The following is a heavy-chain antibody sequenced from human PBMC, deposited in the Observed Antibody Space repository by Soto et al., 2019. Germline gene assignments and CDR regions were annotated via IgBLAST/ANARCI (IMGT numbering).Heavy chain of an antibody. D-gene: IGHD3-22*01. CDR2: IGSRTSDI. J-gene: IGHJ3*02. V-gene: IGHV3-21*01. Sequence: GGSLRLSCAASGFTLSRHTMNWVRQAPGKGLEWVSFIGSRTSDIYYADSVKGRFTISRDNAKNSLYLDLTRLRAEDTAVYFCVRDYYDTSGYPNTIDMWGQGTMVTVSS. CDR1: GFTLSRHT. CDR3: VRDYYDTSGYPNTIDM.